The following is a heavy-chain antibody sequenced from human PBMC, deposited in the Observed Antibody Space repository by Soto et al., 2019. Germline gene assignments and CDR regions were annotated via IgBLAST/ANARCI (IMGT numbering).Heavy chain of an antibody. CDR1: GFTFTSSA. D-gene: IGHD1-26*01. CDR3: AADHYSGSPYYYGMDV. CDR2: IVVGSGNT. J-gene: IGHJ6*02. Sequence: SVKVSCKASGFTFTSSAVQWVRQARGQRLEWIGWIVVGSGNTNYAQKFQERVTITRDMSTSTAYMELSSLRSEDTAVYYCAADHYSGSPYYYGMDVWGQGTTVTVSS. V-gene: IGHV1-58*01.